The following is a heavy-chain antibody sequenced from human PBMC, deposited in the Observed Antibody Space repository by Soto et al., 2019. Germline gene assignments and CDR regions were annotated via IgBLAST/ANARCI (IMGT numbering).Heavy chain of an antibody. D-gene: IGHD3-3*01. J-gene: IGHJ6*02. CDR1: GGSISSGGYS. CDR3: ARGRGNDFWSGYPINYYYYYGMDV. Sequence: QLQLQESGSGLVKPSQTLSLTCAVSGGSISSGGYSWSWIRQPPGKGLEWIGYIYHSGSTYYNPSLKSRVTIAVDRSKNQFSLKLSSVTAADTAVYYCARGRGNDFWSGYPINYYYYYGMDVWGQGTTVTVSS. V-gene: IGHV4-30-2*01. CDR2: IYHSGST.